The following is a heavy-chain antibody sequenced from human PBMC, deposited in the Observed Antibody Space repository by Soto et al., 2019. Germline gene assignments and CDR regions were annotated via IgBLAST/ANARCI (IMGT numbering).Heavy chain of an antibody. CDR1: GYTFTSYA. V-gene: IGHV1-3*01. Sequence: QVQLVQSGAEVKKPGASVKVSCKASGYTFTSYAIHWVRQAPGQRLEWMGWINAGNGNTKYSQKFQDRVTITRDTSASTAYMELSSLSSEETAVYYCARDLGGWPDYWGQGTLVTVSS. D-gene: IGHD6-19*01. CDR3: ARDLGGWPDY. CDR2: INAGNGNT. J-gene: IGHJ4*02.